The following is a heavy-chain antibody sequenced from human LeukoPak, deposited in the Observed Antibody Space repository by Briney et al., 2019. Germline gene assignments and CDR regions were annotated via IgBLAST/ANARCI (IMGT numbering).Heavy chain of an antibody. CDR2: IIPILGTA. J-gene: IGHJ5*02. CDR1: GGTFSSYA. V-gene: IGHV1-69*01. CDR3: ARDPPPFGIFGVVTWRWFDP. D-gene: IGHD3-3*01. Sequence: SVKVSCKASGGTFSSYAISWVRQAPGQGLEWMGGIIPILGTANYAQKFQGRVTINADESTSTAYMELSSLRSEDTAVYYCARDPPPFGIFGVVTWRWFDPWGQGTLVTVSS.